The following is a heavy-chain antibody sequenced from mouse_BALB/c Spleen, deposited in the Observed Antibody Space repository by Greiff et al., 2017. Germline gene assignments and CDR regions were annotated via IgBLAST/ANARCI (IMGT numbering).Heavy chain of an antibody. J-gene: IGHJ4*01. CDR3: ATVWDGNYAMDY. Sequence: PPGKGLEWLGVIWGDGSTNYHSALISRLSISKDNSKSQVFLKLNSLQTDDTATYYCATVWDGNYAMDYWGQGTSVTVSS. D-gene: IGHD4-1*01. CDR2: IWGDGST. V-gene: IGHV2-3*01.